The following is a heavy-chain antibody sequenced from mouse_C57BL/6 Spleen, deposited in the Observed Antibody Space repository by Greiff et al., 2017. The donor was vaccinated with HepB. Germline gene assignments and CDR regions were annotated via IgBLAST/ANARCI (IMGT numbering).Heavy chain of an antibody. CDR1: GYTFTDYY. J-gene: IGHJ2*01. CDR3: ARGAKGYGSIFDY. V-gene: IGHV1-75*01. CDR2: IFPGSGST. D-gene: IGHD1-1*01. Sequence: VKLQESGPELVKPGASVKISCKASGYTFTDYYINWVKQRPGQGLEWIGWIFPGSGSTYYNEKFKGKATLTVDKSSSTAYMLLSSLTSEDSAVYFCARGAKGYGSIFDYWGQGTTLTVSS.